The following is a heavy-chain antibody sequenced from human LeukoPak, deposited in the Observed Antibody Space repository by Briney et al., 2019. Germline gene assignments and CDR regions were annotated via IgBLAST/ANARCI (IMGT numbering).Heavy chain of an antibody. D-gene: IGHD6-19*01. V-gene: IGHV1-69*04. CDR2: IIPILGIA. Sequence: SVKVSCKASGGTFSSYAISWVRQAPGQGLEWMGRIIPILGIANYAQKFQGRVTITADKSTSTAYMELSSLRSEDTAVYYCARARPDSSGWYQRPFDYWGQGTLVTVSS. CDR3: ARARPDSSGWYQRPFDY. J-gene: IGHJ4*02. CDR1: GGTFSSYA.